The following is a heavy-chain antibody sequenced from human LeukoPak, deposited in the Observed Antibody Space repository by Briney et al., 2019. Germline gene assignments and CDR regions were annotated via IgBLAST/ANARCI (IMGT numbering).Heavy chain of an antibody. D-gene: IGHD6-13*01. V-gene: IGHV3-7*01. CDR2: IGPDGSDR. J-gene: IGHJ4*02. Sequence: GGSLRLSCAASGFTFSSYSMNWVRQAPGKGLEWVAHIGPDGSDRYYVDSVKGRFTMSRDNAKNSLYLQMNSLRVEDMAVYYCARLPSAAGAGTFDYWGQGTLVTVSS. CDR3: ARLPSAAGAGTFDY. CDR1: GFTFSSYS.